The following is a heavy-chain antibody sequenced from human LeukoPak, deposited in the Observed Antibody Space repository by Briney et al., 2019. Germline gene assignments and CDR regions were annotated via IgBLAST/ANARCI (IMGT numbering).Heavy chain of an antibody. CDR1: GFTFSSYS. CDR2: ISSSSSYI. J-gene: IGHJ4*02. CDR3: ARVPRWRYSYGVDY. D-gene: IGHD5-18*01. Sequence: PGGSLRLSCAASGFTFSSYSMNWVRQAPGKGLEWVSSISSSSSYIYYADSVKGRFTISRDNAKNSLYLQMNSLRAEDTAVYYCARVPRWRYSYGVDYWGQGTLVTVSS. V-gene: IGHV3-21*01.